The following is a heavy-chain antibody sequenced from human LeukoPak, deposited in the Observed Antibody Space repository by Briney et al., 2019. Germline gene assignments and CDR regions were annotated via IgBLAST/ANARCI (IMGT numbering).Heavy chain of an antibody. CDR1: GGTFSRYS. CDR2: IFPMFGTA. D-gene: IGHD3-3*01. V-gene: IGHV1-69*13. Sequence: SVKVSCKASGGTFSRYSFTWVREASGQGLEWVGGIFPMFGTANYAQKFQGRVTTTADESTSTAYMVLSSLTSEDTAVYYCARGLISGVEGYYHYNLDVWGKGTTVIVSS. J-gene: IGHJ6*03. CDR3: ARGLISGVEGYYHYNLDV.